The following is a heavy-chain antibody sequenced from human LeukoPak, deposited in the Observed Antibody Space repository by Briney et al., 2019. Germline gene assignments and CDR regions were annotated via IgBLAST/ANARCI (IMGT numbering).Heavy chain of an antibody. CDR1: GFTFSSYA. CDR2: ISYDGSNK. J-gene: IGHJ3*02. Sequence: PGGSLRLSCAASGFTFSSYAMHWVRQAPGKGLEWVAVISYDGSNKYYADSVKGRFTISRDNSKNTLYLQMNSLRAEDTAVYYCAKCITIFGTHDAFDIWGQGTMVTVSS. D-gene: IGHD3-3*01. V-gene: IGHV3-30-3*02. CDR3: AKCITIFGTHDAFDI.